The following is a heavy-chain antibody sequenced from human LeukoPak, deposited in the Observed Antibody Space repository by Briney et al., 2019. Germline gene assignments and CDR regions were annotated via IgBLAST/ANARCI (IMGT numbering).Heavy chain of an antibody. J-gene: IGHJ4*02. D-gene: IGHD6-19*01. CDR1: GVTLSNYA. V-gene: IGHV3-30*14. Sequence: GGAPRLSFAAPGVTLSNYAMHWVPQAPGKGAEWVAVISYDGSNKYYADSVKGRFTISRDNSKNTLYLQMNSLRAEDTAVYYCAGQWLPQPIDYWGQGTLVTVSS. CDR2: ISYDGSNK. CDR3: AGQWLPQPIDY.